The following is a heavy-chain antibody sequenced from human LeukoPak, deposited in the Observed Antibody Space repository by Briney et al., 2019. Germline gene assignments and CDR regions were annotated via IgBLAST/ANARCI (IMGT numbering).Heavy chain of an antibody. D-gene: IGHD4-17*01. CDR3: AKATSVTTLFDY. Sequence: GGTLRLSCAASGFIFSSYGMTWVRQAPGKGLEWVSSISGSGSGGSTYYADSEKGRFTISRDNSKNTLYLQMNSLRVEDAAVYYCAKATSVTTLFDYWGQGTLVTVSS. CDR2: ISGSGSGGST. J-gene: IGHJ4*02. V-gene: IGHV3-23*01. CDR1: GFIFSSYG.